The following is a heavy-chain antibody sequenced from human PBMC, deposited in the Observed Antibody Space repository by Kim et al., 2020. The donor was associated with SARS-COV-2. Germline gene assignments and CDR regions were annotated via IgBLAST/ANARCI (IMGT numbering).Heavy chain of an antibody. CDR2: INPSGGDT. CDR1: GYTFSSYI. J-gene: IGHJ4*02. V-gene: IGHV1-46*01. Sequence: ASVTLSCKASGYTFSSYIMHWVRQAPGQGLEWMGIINPSGGDTTYARNFRGRVTMTRDTSTTTVYMELSSLTSDDTAVYYCGRDSDGWAVDYWGQGTLVSVSS. D-gene: IGHD6-19*01. CDR3: GRDSDGWAVDY.